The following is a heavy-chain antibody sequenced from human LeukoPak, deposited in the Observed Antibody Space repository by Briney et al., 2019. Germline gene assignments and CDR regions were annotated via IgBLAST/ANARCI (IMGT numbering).Heavy chain of an antibody. J-gene: IGHJ6*02. CDR3: ARASVTIFGVFVADYYYGMDV. Sequence: GASVTVSCKASGYTFTGYYMHWVRQAPGQGLEWMGWINPNSGGTNYAQKFQGRVTMTRDTSISTAYMELSRLRSDDTAVYYCARASVTIFGVFVADYYYGMDVWGQGTTVTVSS. V-gene: IGHV1-2*02. D-gene: IGHD3-3*01. CDR1: GYTFTGYY. CDR2: INPNSGGT.